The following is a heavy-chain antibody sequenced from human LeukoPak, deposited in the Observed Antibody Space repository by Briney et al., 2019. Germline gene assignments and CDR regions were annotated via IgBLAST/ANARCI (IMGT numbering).Heavy chain of an antibody. CDR3: ARGLRGYYGMDV. CDR2: IYHSGST. CDR1: GGSISSDGYS. V-gene: IGHV4-30-2*01. J-gene: IGHJ6*02. D-gene: IGHD3-10*01. Sequence: SETLSLTCAVSGGSISSDGYSWSWIRQPPGKGLEWIGYIYHSGSTYYNPSLKSRVTISVDRSKNQFSLKLSSVTAADTAVYYCARGLRGYYGMDVWGQGTTVTVSS.